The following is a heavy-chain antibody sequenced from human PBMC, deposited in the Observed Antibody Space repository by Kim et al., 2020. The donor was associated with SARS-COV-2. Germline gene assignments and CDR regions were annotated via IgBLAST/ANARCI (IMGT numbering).Heavy chain of an antibody. V-gene: IGHV3-48*03. J-gene: IGHJ4*02. Sequence: GGSLRLSCVASGFTFSSYEMNWVRQAPGKGLEWVAFIGSSAYTVYYADSVKGRFTISRDNAKNSLFLEMSSLRAEDTAVYYWVRDRRTSGWYYFDYWGRGILVTVSS. CDR3: VRDRRTSGWYYFDY. CDR1: GFTFSSYE. CDR2: IGSSAYTV. D-gene: IGHD6-13*01.